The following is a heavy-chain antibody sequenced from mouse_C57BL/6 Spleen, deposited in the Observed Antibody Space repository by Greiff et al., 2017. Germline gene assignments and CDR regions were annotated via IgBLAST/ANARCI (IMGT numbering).Heavy chain of an antibody. CDR3: AIYDRDAMDY. CDR2: IDPSDSYT. CDR1: GYTFTSYW. J-gene: IGHJ4*01. D-gene: IGHD1-1*01. V-gene: IGHV1-69*01. Sequence: VQLQQPGAELVMPGASVKLSCKASGYTFTSYWMHWVKQRPGQGLEWIGEIDPSDSYTNYNQKFKGKSTLTVDKSSSTAYMQLSSLTSEDSAVYYCAIYDRDAMDYWGQGTSVTVSS.